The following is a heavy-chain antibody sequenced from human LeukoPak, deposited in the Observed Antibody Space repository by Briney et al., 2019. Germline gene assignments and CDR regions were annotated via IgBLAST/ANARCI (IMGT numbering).Heavy chain of an antibody. CDR3: ARAGQQLVLYYYGMDV. CDR2: IDPNSGGT. D-gene: IGHD6-6*01. J-gene: IGHJ6*02. V-gene: IGHV1-2*02. Sequence: ASVEVSCKASGYIFTGNYIHWLRQAPGQGLEWMGWIDPNSGGTKYAQKFQGRVTLTRDTSISTAYMDLSRLTSDDTAVYYCARAGQQLVLYYYGMDVWGQGTTVTVSS. CDR1: GYIFTGNY.